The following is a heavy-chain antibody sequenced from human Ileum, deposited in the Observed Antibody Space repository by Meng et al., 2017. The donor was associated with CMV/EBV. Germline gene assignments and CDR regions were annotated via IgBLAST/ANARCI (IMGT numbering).Heavy chain of an antibody. CDR1: GFIFRSHW. CDR2: IKSDATST. D-gene: IGHD5-12*01. V-gene: IGHV3-74*01. J-gene: IGHJ5*01. CDR3: TRGQSGYGRFDS. Sequence: SCAAAGFIFRSHWMHWVRQAPGKGLVWVSRIKSDATSTSYADSVKGRFTITRDNAKDTLYLQMNSLRDEDMGVYYCTRGQSGYGRFDSWGQGTLVTVSS.